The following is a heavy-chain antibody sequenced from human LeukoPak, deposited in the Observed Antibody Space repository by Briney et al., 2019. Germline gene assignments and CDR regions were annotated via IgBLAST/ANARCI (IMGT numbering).Heavy chain of an antibody. V-gene: IGHV4-30-2*01. CDR3: ARERGWLQFGDAFDI. D-gene: IGHD5-24*01. Sequence: SETLSLTCAVSGGSISSGGYSWSWIRQPPGKGLEWIGYIYHSGSTYYNPSLKSRVTISVDRSKNQFSLKLSSVTAADTAVYYCARERGWLQFGDAFDIWGQGTMVTVSS. CDR1: GGSISSGGYS. J-gene: IGHJ3*02. CDR2: IYHSGST.